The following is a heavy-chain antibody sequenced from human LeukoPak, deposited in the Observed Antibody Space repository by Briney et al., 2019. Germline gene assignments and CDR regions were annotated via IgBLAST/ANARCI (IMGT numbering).Heavy chain of an antibody. CDR3: ARGVWCSDGSCYRTFDY. CDR2: LWHGGSNE. J-gene: IGHJ4*02. D-gene: IGHD2-15*01. V-gene: IGHV3-33*01. CDR1: GFSFSTYG. Sequence: GGSLRLSCAASGFSFSTYGMHWVRQAPGKGLEWVAGLWHGGSNECYADSVKGRFTTSRDNSKNTLYLQMNSLRAEDTAVYYCARGVWCSDGSCYRTFDYWGQGALVTVSS.